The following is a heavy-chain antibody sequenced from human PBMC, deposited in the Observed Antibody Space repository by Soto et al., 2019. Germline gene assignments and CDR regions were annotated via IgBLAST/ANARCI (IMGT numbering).Heavy chain of an antibody. CDR1: GYTFTDAW. J-gene: IGHJ4*02. CDR3: ARKKGY. CDR2: VYPGDSQT. V-gene: IGHV5-51*01. Sequence: GESLKISCKASGYTFTDAWIGWVRQMPGKGLEWMGIVYPGDSQTRYNPSFQGQITISADKSITTAYLQWTSLKASDSAMYYCARKKGYWGQGTLVTVSS.